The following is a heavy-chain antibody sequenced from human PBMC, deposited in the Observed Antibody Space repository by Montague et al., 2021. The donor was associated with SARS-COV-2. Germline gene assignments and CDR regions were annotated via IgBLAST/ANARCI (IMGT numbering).Heavy chain of an antibody. D-gene: IGHD3-10*01. Sequence: SETLSLTCTVSGGSISRDSFDWGWLREPPGKGLEWIGLIYHSGGTYNGPSLKRRFSISVDTSKNQFSLKVTSVTAADTAVYYCARRPGTFGAAFDIWGLGTMVTVSS. CDR1: GGSISRDSFD. CDR2: IYHSGGT. CDR3: ARRPGTFGAAFDI. V-gene: IGHV4-39*01. J-gene: IGHJ3*02.